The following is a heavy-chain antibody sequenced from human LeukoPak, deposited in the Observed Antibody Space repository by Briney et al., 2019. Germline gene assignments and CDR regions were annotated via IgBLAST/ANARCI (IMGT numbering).Heavy chain of an antibody. CDR1: GFTFSNAW. Sequence: PGGSLRLSCAASGFTFSNAWMSLVRQAPGKGLEWVGRIKSKTDGGTTDYAAPVKGRFTISRDDSKNTLYLQMNSLKTEDTAVYYCTTQQITMVRGVDYWGQGTLVTVSS. J-gene: IGHJ4*02. V-gene: IGHV3-15*01. CDR3: TTQQITMVRGVDY. CDR2: IKSKTDGGTT. D-gene: IGHD3-10*01.